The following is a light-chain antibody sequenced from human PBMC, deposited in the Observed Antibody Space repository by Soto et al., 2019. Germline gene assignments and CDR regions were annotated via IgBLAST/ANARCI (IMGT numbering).Light chain of an antibody. Sequence: EIVLTQSPCTLSLSPGERATLSCRASQSVSCSYLAWYQQKPGQAPRLLIYGASSRSTGIPDRFSGTGSGTDFPLTISRLEPEDVAVYYCQQYGSSPRTFGQGTKVDIK. V-gene: IGKV3-20*01. CDR2: GAS. J-gene: IGKJ1*01. CDR3: QQYGSSPRT. CDR1: QSVSCSY.